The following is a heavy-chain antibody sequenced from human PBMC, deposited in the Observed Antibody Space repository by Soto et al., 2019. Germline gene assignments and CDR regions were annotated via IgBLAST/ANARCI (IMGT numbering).Heavy chain of an antibody. CDR1: GYGFTTYW. V-gene: IGHV5-51*01. Sequence: GESLKISCKVSGYGFTTYWIGWVRQMPGKGLEWMGTLYPGDSDTRYSPTFQGQVTISGDKSSSTAYLQWSRLKASDTAMYYCARQGNGGEGFDFWGQGTLFTVSS. CDR2: LYPGDSDT. D-gene: IGHD3-10*01. J-gene: IGHJ4*02. CDR3: ARQGNGGEGFDF.